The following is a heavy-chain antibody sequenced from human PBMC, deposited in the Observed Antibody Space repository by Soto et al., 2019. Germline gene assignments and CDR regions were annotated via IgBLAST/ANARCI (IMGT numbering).Heavy chain of an antibody. D-gene: IGHD2-21*02. CDR2: IYPGDSDT. Sequence: GESLKISCKGSGYSFTSYWIGWVRQMPGKGLEWMGIIYPGDSDTRYSPSFQGQVTISADKSISTAYLQWSSLKASDTAMYYCARRRSIVVVTAILNDAFDIWGQGTMVTVSS. J-gene: IGHJ3*02. CDR1: GYSFTSYW. CDR3: ARRRSIVVVTAILNDAFDI. V-gene: IGHV5-51*01.